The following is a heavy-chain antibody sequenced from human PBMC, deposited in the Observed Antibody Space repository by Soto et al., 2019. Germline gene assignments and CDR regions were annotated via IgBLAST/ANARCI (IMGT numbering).Heavy chain of an antibody. J-gene: IGHJ4*02. CDR3: ARATYYDILTRYHLFDY. Sequence: SETLSLTCTVSGGSISSYYWSWIRQPPGKGLEWIGYIYYSGSTNYNPSLKSRVTISVDTSKNQFSLKLSSVTAADTAVYYCARATYYDILTRYHLFDYWGQGTLVTVSS. V-gene: IGHV4-59*01. CDR1: GGSISSYY. CDR2: IYYSGST. D-gene: IGHD3-9*01.